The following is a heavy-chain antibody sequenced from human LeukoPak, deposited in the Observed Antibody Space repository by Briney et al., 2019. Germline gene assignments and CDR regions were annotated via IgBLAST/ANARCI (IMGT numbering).Heavy chain of an antibody. CDR3: ATVGYYYDSSGLLFDY. V-gene: IGHV5-51*01. CDR2: IYPGDSDT. D-gene: IGHD3-22*01. CDR1: GSSFTSYW. J-gene: IGHJ4*02. Sequence: GESLKISCKGSGSSFTSYWIGWVRPMPGKGLEWMGIIYPGDSDTRYSPPFQGHATTSADKSICTAYLQWSSLKASDTAMYYCATVGYYYDSSGLLFDYWGQGTLVTVSS.